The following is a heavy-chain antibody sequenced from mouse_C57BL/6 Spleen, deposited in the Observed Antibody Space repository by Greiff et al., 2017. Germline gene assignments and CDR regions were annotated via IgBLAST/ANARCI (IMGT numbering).Heavy chain of an antibody. D-gene: IGHD2-4*01. CDR2: IDPNSGGT. Sequence: QVQLKQPGAELVKPGASVKLSCKASGYTFTSYWMHWVKQRPGRGLEWIGRIDPNSGGTKYNEKFKSKATLTVDKPSSTAYMQLSSLTSEDSAVYYCARDDYDGAGFAYWGQGTLVTVSA. J-gene: IGHJ3*01. V-gene: IGHV1-72*01. CDR1: GYTFTSYW. CDR3: ARDDYDGAGFAY.